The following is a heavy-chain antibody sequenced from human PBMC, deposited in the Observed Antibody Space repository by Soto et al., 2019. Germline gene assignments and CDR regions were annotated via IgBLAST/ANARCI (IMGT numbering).Heavy chain of an antibody. Sequence: GGSLRLSCAASGFTFSSYAMSWVRQAPGKGLEWVSAISGSGGSTYYADSVKGRFTISRDNSKNTLYLQMNSLRAEDTAVYYCATSSDFWSGYRFAPYDAFDIWGQGTMVTVSS. D-gene: IGHD3-3*01. CDR3: ATSSDFWSGYRFAPYDAFDI. J-gene: IGHJ3*02. CDR1: GFTFSSYA. CDR2: ISGSGGST. V-gene: IGHV3-23*01.